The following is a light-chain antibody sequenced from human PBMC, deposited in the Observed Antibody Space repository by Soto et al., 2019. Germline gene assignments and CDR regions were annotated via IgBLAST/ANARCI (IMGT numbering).Light chain of an antibody. CDR2: AAS. J-gene: IGKJ4*01. CDR1: QNINSW. Sequence: DIHMTQSPSTLSASVGDRVTLTCRASQNINSWLAWYQQKPGKAPKLLIYAASTLQSGVPSRFSGSGSGTDFTLTISCLQSEDFATYYCQQYYSYPLTFGGGTKVDIK. V-gene: IGKV1-5*01. CDR3: QQYYSYPLT.